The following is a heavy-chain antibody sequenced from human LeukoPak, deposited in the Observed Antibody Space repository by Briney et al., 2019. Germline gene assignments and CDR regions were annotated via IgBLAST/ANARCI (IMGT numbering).Heavy chain of an antibody. D-gene: IGHD3-10*01. J-gene: IGHJ4*02. CDR1: GGSFSGYY. CDR3: AAQRRTYYYGSGSYYSPYYFDY. CDR2: INHSGST. Sequence: KPSGTLSLTCAVYGGSFSGYYWSWIRQPPGKGLEWIGEINHSGSTNYNPSLKSRVTISVDTSKNQFSLKLSSVTAADTAVYYCAAQRRTYYYGSGSYYSPYYFDYWGQGTLVTVSS. V-gene: IGHV4-34*01.